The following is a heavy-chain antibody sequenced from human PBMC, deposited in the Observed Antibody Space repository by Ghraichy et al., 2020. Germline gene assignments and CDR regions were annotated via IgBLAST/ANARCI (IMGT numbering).Heavy chain of an antibody. CDR3: ARGALTTWADYYYMDV. V-gene: IGHV3-21*01. D-gene: IGHD1-14*01. CDR1: GFTFRTYS. J-gene: IGHJ6*03. Sequence: GGSLRLSCAASGFTFRTYSMNWVRQAPGKGLEWVSSISSSSSYIYYVDSVKGRFTISRDNAKNSLYLQMNSLRAEDTAVYYCARGALTTWADYYYMDVWGKGTTVTVSS. CDR2: ISSSSSYI.